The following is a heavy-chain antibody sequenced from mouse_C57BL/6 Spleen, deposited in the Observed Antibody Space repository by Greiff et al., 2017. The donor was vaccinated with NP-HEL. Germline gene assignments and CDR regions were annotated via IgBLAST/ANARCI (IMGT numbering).Heavy chain of an antibody. CDR3: ARSRGDLLYYFDY. CDR1: GYTFTNYW. Sequence: QVQLQQSGAELVRPGTSVKMSCKASGYTFTNYWIGWAKQRPGHGLEWIGDIYPGGGYTNYNEKFKGKATLTADKSSSTAYMQFSSLTSEDSAIYYCARSRGDLLYYFDYWGQGTTLTVSS. D-gene: IGHD2-1*01. V-gene: IGHV1-63*01. J-gene: IGHJ2*01. CDR2: IYPGGGYT.